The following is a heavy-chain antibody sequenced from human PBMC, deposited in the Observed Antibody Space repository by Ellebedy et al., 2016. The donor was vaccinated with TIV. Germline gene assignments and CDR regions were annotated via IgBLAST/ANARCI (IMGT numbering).Heavy chain of an antibody. J-gene: IGHJ5*02. CDR3: ASRTLAVAGTDWFDP. CDR1: GGSFRDYF. CDR2: INRSGHT. Sequence: MPSETLSLTCAVYGGSFRDYFWIWIRQPPGKGLEWIGEINRSGHTNYNPSLKSRVTISVDTSKNQFSLKLTSVTAADTAVYYCASRTLAVAGTDWFDPWGQGTLVTVSS. D-gene: IGHD6-19*01. V-gene: IGHV4-34*01.